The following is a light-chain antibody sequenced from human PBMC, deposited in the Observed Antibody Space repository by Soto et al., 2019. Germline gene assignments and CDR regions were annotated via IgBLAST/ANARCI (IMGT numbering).Light chain of an antibody. Sequence: DLQMTQSPPSLSASVGDRVTVTCRASHDIGNSLAWYQQRPGKSPRLLIYHASTLQSGVTARFSGNGSGTDFTLVTSNLRPEDVATYYCQKYDSDPLTFGGGTKVEVK. CDR3: QKYDSDPLT. V-gene: IGKV1-27*01. J-gene: IGKJ4*01. CDR1: HDIGNS. CDR2: HAS.